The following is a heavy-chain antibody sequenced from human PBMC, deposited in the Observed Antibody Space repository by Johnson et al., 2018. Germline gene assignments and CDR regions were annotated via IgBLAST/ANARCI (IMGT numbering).Heavy chain of an antibody. Sequence: QVQLQESGPGLVKPSETLSLTCTVSGGSISGYYWSWIRQPPGKGLEWIGYIYYSGSTNYNPSLKSRVTISVDTSKNQFSLKLTSVTAADTAVYYCTRDPRAWNGWFDPWGQGTLVTVSS. D-gene: IGHD1-1*01. CDR2: IYYSGST. J-gene: IGHJ5*02. CDR3: TRDPRAWNGWFDP. V-gene: IGHV4-59*01. CDR1: GGSISGYY.